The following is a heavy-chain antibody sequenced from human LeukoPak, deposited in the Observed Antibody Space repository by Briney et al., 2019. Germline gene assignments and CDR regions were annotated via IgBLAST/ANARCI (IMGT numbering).Heavy chain of an antibody. CDR1: GGTFSSYA. V-gene: IGHV1-69*13. CDR2: IIPIFGTA. D-gene: IGHD1-1*01. CDR3: ARVGTDYYYYGMDV. Sequence: ASVKVSCKASGGTFSSYAISWVRQAPGQGLEWMGGIIPIFGTANYAQKFRGRVTITADESTSTAYMELSSPRSEDTAVYYCARVGTDYYYYGMDVWGKGTTVTVSS. J-gene: IGHJ6*04.